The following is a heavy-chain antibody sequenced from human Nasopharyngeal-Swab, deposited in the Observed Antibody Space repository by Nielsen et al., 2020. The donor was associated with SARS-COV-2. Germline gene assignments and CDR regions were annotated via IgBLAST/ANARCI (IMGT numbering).Heavy chain of an antibody. D-gene: IGHD6-19*01. CDR1: GYTFTSYD. Sequence: ASVKVSCKASGYTFTSYDINWVRQAPGKGLEWMGGFDPEDGETIYAQKFQGRVTMTEDTSTDTAYMELSSLRSEDTAVYYCATGPPVAGHNWFDPWGQGTLVTVSS. CDR2: FDPEDGET. CDR3: ATGPPVAGHNWFDP. J-gene: IGHJ5*02. V-gene: IGHV1-24*01.